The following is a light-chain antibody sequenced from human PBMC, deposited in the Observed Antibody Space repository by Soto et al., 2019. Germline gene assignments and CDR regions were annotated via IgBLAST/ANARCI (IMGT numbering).Light chain of an antibody. V-gene: IGKV3-20*01. CDR3: QQYDSSPRT. Sequence: EIVLTQSPGTLSLSPGERATLSCRATESVVSNYLAWYQLKPGQAPRLLIYDASSRATGIPDRFRGSGSGTDFTLTITRLEPEDFAVYFCQQYDSSPRTFGQGTKVDIK. CDR1: ESVVSNY. CDR2: DAS. J-gene: IGKJ1*01.